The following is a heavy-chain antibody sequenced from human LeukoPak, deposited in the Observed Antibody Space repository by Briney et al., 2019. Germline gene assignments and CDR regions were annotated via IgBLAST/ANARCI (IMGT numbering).Heavy chain of an antibody. CDR2: ISSSSSYI. Sequence: GGSLRLSCAASGFTFSTYWMSWVRQAPGKGLEWVSSISSSSSYIYYADSVKGRFTISRDNAKNSLYLQMNSLRAEDTAVYYCARDWQTGDHVNWGQGTLVTVSS. J-gene: IGHJ4*02. CDR1: GFTFSTYW. CDR3: ARDWQTGDHVN. V-gene: IGHV3-21*01. D-gene: IGHD7-27*01.